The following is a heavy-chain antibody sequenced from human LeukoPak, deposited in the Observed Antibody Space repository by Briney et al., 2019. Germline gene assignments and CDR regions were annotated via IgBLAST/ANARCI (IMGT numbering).Heavy chain of an antibody. J-gene: IGHJ4*02. V-gene: IGHV3-30*04. CDR2: ISKDGTNK. D-gene: IGHD5-18*01. Sequence: PGGSLRLSCVASGFTFSSNTMHWVRQAPGKGLEWLAVISKDGTNKYYADSVKGRFTMSRDNSKNTLYLQMNSLRAEDTAVYYCARVGRANEYSYGYYFDYWGQGTLVTVSS. CDR3: ARVGRANEYSYGYYFDY. CDR1: GFTFSSNT.